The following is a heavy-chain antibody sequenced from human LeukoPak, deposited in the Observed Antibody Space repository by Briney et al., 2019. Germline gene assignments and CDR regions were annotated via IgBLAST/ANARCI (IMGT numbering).Heavy chain of an antibody. J-gene: IGHJ2*01. Sequence: SETLSLTCTVSGGSLFSYYWNWIRQSPGKGLEWIGFIYPNGSTSYNPSLMRRGSISIATSRNQFSLRLTKVTAADTAMYYCARRAYYDSSGYHPTAGYFVLWGRGTLVTVSS. CDR3: ARRAYYDSSGYHPTAGYFVL. V-gene: IGHV4-4*08. D-gene: IGHD3-22*01. CDR2: IYPNGST. CDR1: GGSLFSYY.